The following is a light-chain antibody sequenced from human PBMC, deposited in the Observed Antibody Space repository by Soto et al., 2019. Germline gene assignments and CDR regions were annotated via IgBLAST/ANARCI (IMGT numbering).Light chain of an antibody. Sequence: QSALTQPASVSGSPGQSITISCTGTSSDVGGYNYVSWYQQHPGKAPKLMIYDVGNRPSGVSNRFSGSKSGNTASLTISGLQAEDEADYYCSSYTSSSNSRVFGGGTKLTVL. CDR3: SSYTSSSNSRV. CDR2: DVG. J-gene: IGLJ3*02. V-gene: IGLV2-14*01. CDR1: SSDVGGYNY.